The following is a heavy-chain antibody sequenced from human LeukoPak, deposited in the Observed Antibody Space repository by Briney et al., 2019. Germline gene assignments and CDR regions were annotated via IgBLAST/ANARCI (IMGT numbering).Heavy chain of an antibody. D-gene: IGHD3-10*01. CDR2: ISYDGSSK. V-gene: IGHV3-30*18. CDR1: GFTFSSYG. J-gene: IGHJ4*02. Sequence: GRSLRLSCAASGFTFSSYGMHWVRQAPGKGLEWVAVISYDGSSKYYADSVKGRFTISRDNSKNTLYLQMNSLRAEDTAVYYCAKDSGGFGELGYFDYWGQGTLVTVSS. CDR3: AKDSGGFGELGYFDY.